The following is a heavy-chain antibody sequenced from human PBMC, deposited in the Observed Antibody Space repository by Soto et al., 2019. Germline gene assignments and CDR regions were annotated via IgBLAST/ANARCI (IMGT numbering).Heavy chain of an antibody. CDR3: ARNLAGTPLDFDY. CDR2: INPNSGGT. J-gene: IGHJ4*02. D-gene: IGHD6-13*01. Sequence: ASVKVSCKASGYTFTGYYMHWVRQAPGQGLEWMGWINPNSGGTNYAQKFQGWVTMTRDTSISTAYMELSRLRSDDTAVYYCARNLAGTPLDFDYWGQETLVTVSS. CDR1: GYTFTGYY. V-gene: IGHV1-2*04.